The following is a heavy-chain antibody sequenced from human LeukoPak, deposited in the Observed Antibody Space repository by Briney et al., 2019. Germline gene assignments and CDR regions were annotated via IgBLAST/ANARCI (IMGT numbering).Heavy chain of an antibody. CDR2: LYSGGNT. Sequence: GGSLRLSCVVSGSTVSSNYMSWVRQAPGKGLEWVSVLYSGGNTYHADSVKGRFTISRDNSKNTLYLQMNSLRAEDTAVYYCAREGASSSFGYWGQGTLVTVSS. V-gene: IGHV3-53*01. CDR3: AREGASSSFGY. CDR1: GSTVSSNY. J-gene: IGHJ4*02. D-gene: IGHD6-13*01.